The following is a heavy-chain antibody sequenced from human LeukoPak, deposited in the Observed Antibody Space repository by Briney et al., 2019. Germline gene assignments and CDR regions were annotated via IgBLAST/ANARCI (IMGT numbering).Heavy chain of an antibody. CDR1: GGSFTGYY. CDR3: ARITGYGGGSLRY. J-gene: IGHJ4*02. V-gene: IGHV4-34*01. CDR2: INHTGNT. D-gene: IGHD4-23*01. Sequence: SETLSLTCSVDGGSFTGYYWTWIRQPPGKGLEWIGVINHTGNTNYNPSLKSRVTLSIDMSKKQFSLHLTSLTAADTAVYYCARITGYGGGSLRYWGQGTLVAISS.